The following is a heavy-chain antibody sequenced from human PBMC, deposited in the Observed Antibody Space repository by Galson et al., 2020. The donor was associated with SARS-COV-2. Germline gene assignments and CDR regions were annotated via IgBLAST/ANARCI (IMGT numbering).Heavy chain of an antibody. D-gene: IGHD5-12*01. CDR2: VWSNGINK. CDR3: ARVQGGSGYQGGDLDY. V-gene: IGHV3-33*01. CDR1: AFIFSYNG. Sequence: GESLKISCAASAFIFSYNGIHWVRQPPGNGLEWVAVVWSNGINKYYGDSVKGRFTISRDNSKNTVYLEMNSLRAEATAVYYCARVQGGSGYQGGDLDYWGQGSLVTVSS. J-gene: IGHJ4*02.